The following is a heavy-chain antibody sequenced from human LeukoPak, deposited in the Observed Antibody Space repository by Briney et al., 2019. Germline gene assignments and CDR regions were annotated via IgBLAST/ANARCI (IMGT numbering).Heavy chain of an antibody. V-gene: IGHV3-9*01. Sequence: GGSLRLSCAASGFTFDDYAMHWVRQAPGKGLEWVSGISWNSGSIGYADSVKGRFTISRDNAKNSLYLQMNSLRAEDTAVYYCARVIDGWTIGYGGQGTLVTVS. CDR2: ISWNSGSI. CDR3: ARVIDGWTIGY. CDR1: GFTFDDYA. J-gene: IGHJ4*02. D-gene: IGHD3/OR15-3a*01.